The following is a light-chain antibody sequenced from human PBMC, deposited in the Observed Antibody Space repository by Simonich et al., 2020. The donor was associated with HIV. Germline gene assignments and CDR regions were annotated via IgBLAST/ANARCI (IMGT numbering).Light chain of an antibody. Sequence: DIQMTQSPSSLSAYVGDRVTITCRASQSISTWLAWYQQKAGKAPKLLIYKASSLESGVPSRFSGSGSGTEFTLTISSLQPDDFATYYCQQYNSYPMYTFGQGTKLEIK. CDR2: KAS. J-gene: IGKJ2*01. CDR1: QSISTW. V-gene: IGKV1-5*03. CDR3: QQYNSYPMYT.